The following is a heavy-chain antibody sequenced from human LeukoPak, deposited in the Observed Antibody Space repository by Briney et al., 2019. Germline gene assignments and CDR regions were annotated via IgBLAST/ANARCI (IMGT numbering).Heavy chain of an antibody. D-gene: IGHD6-13*01. J-gene: IGHJ6*02. Sequence: GSSVKVSCKASGRTFSSYAISWVRQAPGQGLEWMGRIIPIFGIANYAQKFQGRVTITADKSTSTAYMELSSLKSEDTAVYYCARLVIAAAGPGDEAYYYYGMDVWGQGTTVTVSS. CDR3: ARLVIAAAGPGDEAYYYYGMDV. CDR2: IIPIFGIA. V-gene: IGHV1-69*04. CDR1: GRTFSSYA.